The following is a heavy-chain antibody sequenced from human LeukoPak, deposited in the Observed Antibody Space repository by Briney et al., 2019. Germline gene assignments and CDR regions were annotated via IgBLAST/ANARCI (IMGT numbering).Heavy chain of an antibody. CDR1: GFTFSSYA. CDR3: VKASLARQCLSRLDY. J-gene: IGHJ4*02. D-gene: IGHD6-19*01. Sequence: GGSLRLSCAASGFTFSSYAMSWVRQAPGKGLEWVSALSGSGGSTYYADSVKGRFTISRDNSKNTLYLQMNSLRAEDTAVYYCVKASLARQCLSRLDYWGQGTLVTVSS. CDR2: LSGSGGST. V-gene: IGHV3-23*01.